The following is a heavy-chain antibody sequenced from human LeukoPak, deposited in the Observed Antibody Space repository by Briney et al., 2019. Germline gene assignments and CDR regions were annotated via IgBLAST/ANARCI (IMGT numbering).Heavy chain of an antibody. CDR1: GGSISSYY. CDR2: IYYSGST. J-gene: IGHJ4*02. Sequence: SETLSLTCTVSGGSISSYYLSWIRQPPGKGLEGIVYIYYSGSTNYNPSLQSRVPISVDTSQTQFSLKLSSVTAADPAVYYCATTGFDSSSLYWGQGTLVTVSS. D-gene: IGHD6-6*01. V-gene: IGHV4-59*01. CDR3: ATTGFDSSSLY.